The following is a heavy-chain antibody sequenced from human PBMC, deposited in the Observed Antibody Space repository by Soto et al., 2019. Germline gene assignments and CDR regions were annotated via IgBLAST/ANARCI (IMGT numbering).Heavy chain of an antibody. CDR1: RGSISTGNW. V-gene: IGHV4-4*02. CDR2: IYYTGST. D-gene: IGHD6-25*01. Sequence: QVELQESGPRLVKSSGTLFLTCEASRGSISTGNWWRWVRQPPGKGMVWIGEIYYTGSTNYNPSLKSRVTMTIAKSKAHSSLSLTSATAADTAVYYCARVFSSGSGWMYYFDFWGQGILVSVSS. CDR3: ARVFSSGSGWMYYFDF. J-gene: IGHJ4*02.